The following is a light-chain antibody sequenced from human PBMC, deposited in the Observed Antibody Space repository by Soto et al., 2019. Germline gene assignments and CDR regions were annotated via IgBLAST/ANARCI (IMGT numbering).Light chain of an antibody. CDR3: QQYNNWPPGIT. Sequence: EIVMTRSPATLSVSPGERATLSCRASQSVSSNLAWYQQKPGQAPRLLIYGASTRATGIPARFSGSGSGTEFTLTISSLQSEDFAVYYCQQYNNWPPGITFGGGTKVEIK. CDR2: GAS. V-gene: IGKV3-15*01. J-gene: IGKJ4*01. CDR1: QSVSSN.